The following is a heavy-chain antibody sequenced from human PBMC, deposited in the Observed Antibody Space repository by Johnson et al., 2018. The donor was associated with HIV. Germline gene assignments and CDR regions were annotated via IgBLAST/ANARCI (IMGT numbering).Heavy chain of an antibody. CDR1: GFTFSSYG. Sequence: QVQLVESGGGVVQPGRSLRLSCAASGFTFSSYGMHWVRQAPGKGMDWVAFISYDGSKVYYADSVTGRFTISRDNSKNTLYLQMNSLRPADMGLYYCAKAPSMGADGLDIWGQGTMVTVSS. CDR2: ISYDGSKV. V-gene: IGHV3-30*18. D-gene: IGHD3-16*01. CDR3: AKAPSMGADGLDI. J-gene: IGHJ3*02.